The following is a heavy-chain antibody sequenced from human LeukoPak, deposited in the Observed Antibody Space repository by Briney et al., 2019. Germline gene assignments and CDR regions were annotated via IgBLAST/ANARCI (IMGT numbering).Heavy chain of an antibody. CDR2: MSYDGSKQ. CDR3: ASGGHIDY. D-gene: IGHD3-16*01. J-gene: IGHJ4*02. V-gene: IGHV3-30*03. CDR1: GFTFSSYG. Sequence: AGGSLRLSCAASGFTFSSYGMHWVRQAPGKGLEWVAVMSYDGSKQYYADSVKGRFTISRDNAKNSLYLQMNSLRVEDTAVYYCASGGHIDYCGQGTLVTVSS.